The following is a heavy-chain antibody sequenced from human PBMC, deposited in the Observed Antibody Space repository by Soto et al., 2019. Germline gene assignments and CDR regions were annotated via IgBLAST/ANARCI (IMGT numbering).Heavy chain of an antibody. CDR1: GGSITRNNHY. Sequence: QLQLQESGPGLVKPSETLSLTCIVSGGSITRNNHYWGWIRQSPGKGLEWIGSILYSGSTNYNPSLKSRVTLSVETSKTQFSLKMSSVTAADTALYYCARLGSSGWYQGSYFAYWGQGTLVTVSS. CDR3: ARLGSSGWYQGSYFAY. CDR2: ILYSGST. J-gene: IGHJ4*02. D-gene: IGHD6-19*01. V-gene: IGHV4-39*01.